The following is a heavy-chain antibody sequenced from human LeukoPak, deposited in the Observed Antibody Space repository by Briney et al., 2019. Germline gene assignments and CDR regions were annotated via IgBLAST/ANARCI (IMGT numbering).Heavy chain of an antibody. V-gene: IGHV4-30-4*01. CDR2: IYYSGST. Sequence: PSETLSLTCTVSGGSISSGDYYWSWIRQPPGKGLEWIGYIYYSGSTYYNPSLKSRVTISVDTSKNQFSLKLSSVTAADTAVYYCARETITMVREVRGAFDIWGQGTMVTVSS. CDR1: GGSISSGDYY. D-gene: IGHD3-10*01. CDR3: ARETITMVREVRGAFDI. J-gene: IGHJ3*02.